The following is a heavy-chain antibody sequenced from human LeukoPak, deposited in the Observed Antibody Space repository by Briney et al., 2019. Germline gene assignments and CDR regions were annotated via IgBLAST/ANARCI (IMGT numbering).Heavy chain of an antibody. CDR1: GFTFTSA. Sequence: GGSLRLSCAASGFTFTSAMRWVRQAPGKGLEWVSSISGSGGNTFYADSVKGRFTISRDNSKNTLYLQMNSPRAEDTAVYYCTKGESQPKYYFDYWGQGTLATVSS. D-gene: IGHD2-2*01. J-gene: IGHJ4*02. CDR2: ISGSGGNT. V-gene: IGHV3-23*01. CDR3: TKGESQPKYYFDY.